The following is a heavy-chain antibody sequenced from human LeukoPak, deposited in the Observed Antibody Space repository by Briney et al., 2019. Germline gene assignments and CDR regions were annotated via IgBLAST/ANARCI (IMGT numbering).Heavy chain of an antibody. D-gene: IGHD2-21*02. CDR3: AKDLLVVTTEIDY. CDR1: GFTFSSYA. J-gene: IGHJ4*02. V-gene: IGHV3-23*01. CDR2: ISGSGGST. Sequence: GGSPRLSCAASGFTFSSYAMSRVRQAPGKGLEWVSAISGSGGSTYYADSVKGRFTISRDNSKNTLYLQMNSLRAEDTAVYYCAKDLLVVTTEIDYWGQGTLVTVSS.